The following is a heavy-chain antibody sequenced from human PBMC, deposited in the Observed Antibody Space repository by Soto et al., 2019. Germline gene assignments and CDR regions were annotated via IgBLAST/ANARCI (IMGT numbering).Heavy chain of an antibody. V-gene: IGHV2-5*02. J-gene: IGHJ4*02. CDR3: ARLTRGVYDLDRLWEKFDY. D-gene: IGHD5-12*01. Sequence: QITVKESGLTLVKPTETLTLTCTFSGFSLSSIGMGVGWIRQPPGKALEWLALIYWDDDKRYSPSLSGRLTITKDPSKHQVDLTMPNMDPVDTATYYCARLTRGVYDLDRLWEKFDYWGQGALVTVS. CDR1: GFSLSSIGMG. CDR2: IYWDDDK.